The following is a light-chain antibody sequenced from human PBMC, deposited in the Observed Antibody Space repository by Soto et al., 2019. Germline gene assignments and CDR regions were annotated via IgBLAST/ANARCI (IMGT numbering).Light chain of an antibody. Sequence: QSVLTQPPSASASLGASVTLTCTLSSGYSNYKVDLYQQRPGKGPRFVMRVGTGGIVGSKGDGIPDRFSVLGSGLNRYLTLKPNQEEDESGHHCGADHGSGSNFVYVFGTGTKLTVL. CDR2: VGTGGIVG. V-gene: IGLV9-49*01. CDR1: SGYSNYK. J-gene: IGLJ1*01. CDR3: GADHGSGSNFVYV.